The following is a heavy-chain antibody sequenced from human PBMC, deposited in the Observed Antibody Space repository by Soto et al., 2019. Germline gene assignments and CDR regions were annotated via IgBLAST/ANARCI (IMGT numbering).Heavy chain of an antibody. CDR1: GFTFTKFA. CDR3: ARDRDEILTGYHDY. Sequence: LRLSCAASGFTFTKFAMHWVRRAPGKGLEWVAVISYDGSENNYADSVKGRFTISRDNSKNTLYLQMNSLRAEDTAVYYCARDRDEILTGYHDYWGQGTLVTVSS. J-gene: IGHJ4*02. D-gene: IGHD3-9*01. CDR2: ISYDGSEN. V-gene: IGHV3-30-3*01.